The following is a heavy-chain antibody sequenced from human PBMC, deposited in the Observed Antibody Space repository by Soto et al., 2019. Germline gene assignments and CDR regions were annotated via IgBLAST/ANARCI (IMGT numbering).Heavy chain of an antibody. J-gene: IGHJ4*02. CDR3: AKWSGFGDL. CDR1: GFAFSDYS. CDR2: ITGSGGLS. Sequence: EVQLLESGGGLVQPGGSLRLSCEASGFAFSDYSITWVRQAPGKGLEYVSGITGSGGLSFYADSVRGRFTVSRDNSKNTVYLQMNSLSLEDTAVYYCAKWSGFGDLWGQGTLVTVSS. V-gene: IGHV3-23*01. D-gene: IGHD3-10*01.